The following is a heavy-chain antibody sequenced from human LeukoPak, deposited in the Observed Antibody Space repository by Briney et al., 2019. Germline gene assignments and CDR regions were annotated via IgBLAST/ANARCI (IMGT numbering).Heavy chain of an antibody. CDR3: ARDHPTRGIAVAGTDYYYYYMDV. Sequence: GSSVKVSCKASGGTFSSYAISWVRQAPGQGLEWMGGIIPIFGTANYAQKFQGRVTITTDESTSTAYMELSSLRSGDTAVYYCARDHPTRGIAVAGTDYYYYYMDVWGKGTTVTVSS. D-gene: IGHD6-19*01. J-gene: IGHJ6*03. CDR2: IIPIFGTA. V-gene: IGHV1-69*05. CDR1: GGTFSSYA.